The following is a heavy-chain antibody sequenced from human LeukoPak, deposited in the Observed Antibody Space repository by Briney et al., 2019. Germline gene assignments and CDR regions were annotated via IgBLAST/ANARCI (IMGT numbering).Heavy chain of an antibody. V-gene: IGHV4-39*01. Sequence: PSETLSLTCTVSDYSITTGADYWGWIRQSPVKGLEWIGSVYHSGSAYPSPSLKSRVTLSVDTPKNQFSLKLSSVTAADTAMYYCARLLVGTRAFDIWGQGTMVTVSS. J-gene: IGHJ3*02. CDR1: DYSITTGADY. CDR2: VYHSGSA. D-gene: IGHD1-26*01. CDR3: ARLLVGTRAFDI.